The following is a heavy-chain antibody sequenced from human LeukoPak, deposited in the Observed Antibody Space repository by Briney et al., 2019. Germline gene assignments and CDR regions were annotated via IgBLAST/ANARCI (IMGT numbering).Heavy chain of an antibody. Sequence: KVSCKASGYTFNSYGFSWVRQMPGKGLEWMGRIDPSDSYTNYSPSFQGHVTISADKSISTAYLQWSSLKASDTAMYYCARLTPDSSSSWYGWGQGTLVTVSS. CDR1: GYTFNSYG. CDR2: IDPSDSYT. CDR3: ARLTPDSSSSWYG. D-gene: IGHD6-13*01. J-gene: IGHJ4*02. V-gene: IGHV5-10-1*01.